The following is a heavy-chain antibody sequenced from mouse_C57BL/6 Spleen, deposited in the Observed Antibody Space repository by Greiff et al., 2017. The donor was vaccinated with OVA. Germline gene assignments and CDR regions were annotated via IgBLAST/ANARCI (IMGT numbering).Heavy chain of an antibody. D-gene: IGHD3-2*02. CDR1: GYSFTGYY. Sequence: VQLQQPGPELVKPGASVKISCKASGYSFTGYYMNWVKQSPEKSLEWIGEINPSTGGTPYNQKFKAKATLTVDKSSCTASMQLNSLTSEDAAVYYCARSVLDSSGSDYWGKGTTLTVSS. J-gene: IGHJ2*01. CDR2: INPSTGGT. CDR3: ARSVLDSSGSDY. V-gene: IGHV1-42*01.